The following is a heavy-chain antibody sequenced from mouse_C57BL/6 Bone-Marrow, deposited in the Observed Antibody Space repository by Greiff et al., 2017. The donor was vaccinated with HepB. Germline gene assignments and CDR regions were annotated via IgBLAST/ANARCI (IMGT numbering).Heavy chain of an antibody. Sequence: VQLQQSGAELVRPGASVTLSCKASGYTFTDYEMHWVKQTPVHGLEWIGAIDPETGGTAYNQKFKGKAILTADKSSSTSYMELRSLTSEDSAVYYCTRYGYGSSLWFAYWGQGTLVTVSA. J-gene: IGHJ3*01. D-gene: IGHD1-1*01. V-gene: IGHV1-15*01. CDR1: GYTFTDYE. CDR3: TRYGYGSSLWFAY. CDR2: IDPETGGT.